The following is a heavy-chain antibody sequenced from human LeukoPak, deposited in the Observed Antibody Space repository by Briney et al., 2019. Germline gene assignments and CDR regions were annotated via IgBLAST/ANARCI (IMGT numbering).Heavy chain of an antibody. V-gene: IGHV4-34*01. D-gene: IGHD2-15*01. CDR1: GGSFSGYY. Sequence: PSETLSLTCAVYGGSFSGYYWSWIRQPPGKGLEWIGEINHSGSTNYNPSLKSRVTISVDTSKNQFSLKLSSVTAADTAVYYCARLWVVVVAATRRRSSSWFDPWGQGTLVNVSS. CDR3: ARLWVVVVAATRRRSSSWFDP. J-gene: IGHJ5*02. CDR2: INHSGST.